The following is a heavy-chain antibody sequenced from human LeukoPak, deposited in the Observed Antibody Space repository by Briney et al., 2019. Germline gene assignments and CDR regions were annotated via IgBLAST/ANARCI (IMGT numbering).Heavy chain of an antibody. CDR2: IIPILGIA. Sequence: GASVKVSCKASGGTFSSYAISWVRQAPGQGLEWMGRIIPILGIANYAQKFQGRVTITADKSTSTAYMELSSLRSEDTAVYYCARVVRMRDYYYYGMDVWGQGTTVTVSS. CDR1: GGTFSSYA. V-gene: IGHV1-69*04. J-gene: IGHJ6*02. CDR3: ARVVRMRDYYYYGMDV.